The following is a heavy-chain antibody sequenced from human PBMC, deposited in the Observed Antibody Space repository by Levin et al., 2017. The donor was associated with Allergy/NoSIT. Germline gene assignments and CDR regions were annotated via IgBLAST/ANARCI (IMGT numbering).Heavy chain of an antibody. V-gene: IGHV4-59*08. CDR2: IYYSGST. D-gene: IGHD6-6*01. CDR3: ARHSSIAARPWWFDP. Sequence: GSLRLSCTVSGGSISSYYWSWIRQPPGKGLEWIGYIYYSGSTNYNPSLKSRVTISVDTSKNQFSLKLSSVTAADTAVYYCARHSSIAARPWWFDPWGQGTLVTVSS. CDR1: GGSISSYY. J-gene: IGHJ5*02.